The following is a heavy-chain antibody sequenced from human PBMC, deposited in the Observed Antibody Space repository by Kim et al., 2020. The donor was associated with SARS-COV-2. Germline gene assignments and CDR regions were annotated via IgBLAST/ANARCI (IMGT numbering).Heavy chain of an antibody. V-gene: IGHV3-66*01. CDR2: IYSGGST. J-gene: IGHJ4*02. D-gene: IGHD1-26*01. CDR1: GFTVSSNY. Sequence: GGSLRLSCAASGFTVSSNYMSWVRQAPGKGLEWVSVIYSGGSTYYADSVKGRFTISRDNSKNTLYLQMNSLRAEDTAVYYCATQKGQVGATPMVDYWGQGTLVTVSS. CDR3: ATQKGQVGATPMVDY.